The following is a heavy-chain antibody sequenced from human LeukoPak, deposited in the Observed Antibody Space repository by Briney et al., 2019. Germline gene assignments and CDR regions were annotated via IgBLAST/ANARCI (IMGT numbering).Heavy chain of an antibody. V-gene: IGHV3-30*03. D-gene: IGHD3-16*01. Sequence: GGSLRLSCAASGFIFNTNAIHWVRQARGKGLEWVADVSHDESQKYYADSVKGRFTISRDNSRNTLYLQMNTLRTEDTAVYYCARDTFGSLDYWGQGTLVTDSS. CDR2: VSHDESQK. CDR1: GFIFNTNA. J-gene: IGHJ4*02. CDR3: ARDTFGSLDY.